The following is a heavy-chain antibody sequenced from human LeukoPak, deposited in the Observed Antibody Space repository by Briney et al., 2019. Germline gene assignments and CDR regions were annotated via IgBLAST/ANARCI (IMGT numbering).Heavy chain of an antibody. V-gene: IGHV4-4*09. Sequence: SETLSLTCTVSGGSISSYYWSWIRQPPGKGLEWIGYIYTSGSTNYNPSLKSRVTISVDTSKNQFSLKLSSVTAADTAVYYCARAQCYYDSSGYYLDAFDIWGQGTMVTVSS. CDR3: ARAQCYYDSSGYYLDAFDI. J-gene: IGHJ3*02. CDR2: IYTSGST. CDR1: GGSISSYY. D-gene: IGHD3-22*01.